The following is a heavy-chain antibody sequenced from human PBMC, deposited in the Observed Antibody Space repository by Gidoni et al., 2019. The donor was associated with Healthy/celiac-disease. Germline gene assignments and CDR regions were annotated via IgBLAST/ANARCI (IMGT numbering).Heavy chain of an antibody. D-gene: IGHD6-6*01. CDR3: AREGSSSWASFDY. CDR1: GFTFSSYA. J-gene: IGHJ4*02. Sequence: QVQLVESGGGVVQPGRSLRLSCAASGFTFSSYAMHWVRQAPGKGLEWVAVISYDGSNKYYADSVKGRFTISRDNSKNTLYLQMNSLRAEDTAVYYCAREGSSSWASFDYWGQGTLVTVSS. CDR2: ISYDGSNK. V-gene: IGHV3-30-3*01.